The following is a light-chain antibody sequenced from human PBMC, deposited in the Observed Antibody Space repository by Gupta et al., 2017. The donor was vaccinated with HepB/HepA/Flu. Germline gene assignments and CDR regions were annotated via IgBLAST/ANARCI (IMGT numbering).Light chain of an antibody. V-gene: IGKV1-5*03. CDR3: QQYDNYSLS. Sequence: DIQMTQSPSTLSASVGDRVTITCRASQSISSWLAWYQQKPGKAPKLLIYKASSLESGVPSRFSGSGSGTEFTLTISSLKPDDFATYYCQQYDNYSLSFGQGTKLEIK. CDR1: QSISSW. CDR2: KAS. J-gene: IGKJ2*01.